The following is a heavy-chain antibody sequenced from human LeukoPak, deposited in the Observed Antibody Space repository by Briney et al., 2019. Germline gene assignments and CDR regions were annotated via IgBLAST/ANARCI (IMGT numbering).Heavy chain of an antibody. CDR1: GFTLSNHW. J-gene: IGHJ2*01. Sequence: GGSLRLSCAASGFTLSNHWMIWVRQAPGKGLECVANIKQDGIEKYYLDSVKGRFTISRDNAKNSVYLQMNSLRVEDTAVYYCARDQSYGDYGVVWYFDLWGRGTLVTVSS. CDR3: ARDQSYGDYGVVWYFDL. D-gene: IGHD4-17*01. V-gene: IGHV3-7*01. CDR2: IKQDGIEK.